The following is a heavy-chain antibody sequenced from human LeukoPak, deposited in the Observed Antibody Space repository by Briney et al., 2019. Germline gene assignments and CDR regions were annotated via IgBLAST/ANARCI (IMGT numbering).Heavy chain of an antibody. J-gene: IGHJ5*02. CDR2: IYYSGST. CDR3: ARDTYRSWFDP. Sequence: SETLSLTCTVSGGSISSYYWSWIRQPPGKGLEWIGYIYYSGSTNYNPSLKSRVTISVDTSKNQFSLKLSSVTAADTAVYYCARDTYRSWFDPWGQGTLVTVSS. D-gene: IGHD2-2*01. V-gene: IGHV4-59*01. CDR1: GGSISSYY.